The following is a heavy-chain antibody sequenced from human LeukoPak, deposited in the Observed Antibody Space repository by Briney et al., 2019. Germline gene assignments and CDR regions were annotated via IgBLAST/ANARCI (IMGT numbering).Heavy chain of an antibody. Sequence: NPSETLSLTCAVYGGSFSGYYWSWIRQPPGKGLEWIGEINHSGSTNYNPSLKSRATISVDTSKNQFSLKLSSVTAADTAVYYCARKKGLQYYFDYWGQGTLVTVSS. D-gene: IGHD4-11*01. CDR2: INHSGST. J-gene: IGHJ4*02. V-gene: IGHV4-34*01. CDR1: GGSFSGYY. CDR3: ARKKGLQYYFDY.